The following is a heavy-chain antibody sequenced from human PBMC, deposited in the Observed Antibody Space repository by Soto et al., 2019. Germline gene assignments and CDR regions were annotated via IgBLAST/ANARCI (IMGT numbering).Heavy chain of an antibody. Sequence: SETLSLTCTVSGGSVGSGSYYWSWIRQPPGKGLEWIGYIYYSGSTNYNPSLKSRVTISVDTSKNQFSLKLSSVTAADTAVYYCARVPLYYYDSSGYNDYWGQGTLVTVSS. CDR2: IYYSGST. D-gene: IGHD3-22*01. CDR3: ARVPLYYYDSSGYNDY. V-gene: IGHV4-61*01. CDR1: GGSVGSGSYY. J-gene: IGHJ4*02.